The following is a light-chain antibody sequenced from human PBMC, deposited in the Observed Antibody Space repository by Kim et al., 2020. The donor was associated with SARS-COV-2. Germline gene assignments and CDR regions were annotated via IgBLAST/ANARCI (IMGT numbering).Light chain of an antibody. V-gene: IGLV3-19*01. CDR2: GQN. J-gene: IGLJ3*02. CDR1: SLRRTY. Sequence: SSELTQDPAVSVALGQTVWITCQGDSLRRTYASWYQQKPGQPPMLVIYGQNNRPSGIPDRFSGSSSGSTASLTITGAQAEDEADYYCNSRDYDVWVFGGGTQLTVL. CDR3: NSRDYDVWV.